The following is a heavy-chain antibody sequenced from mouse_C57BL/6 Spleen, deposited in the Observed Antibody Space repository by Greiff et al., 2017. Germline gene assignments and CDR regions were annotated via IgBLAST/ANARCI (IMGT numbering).Heavy chain of an antibody. CDR3: ARPSYYGAMDY. D-gene: IGHD2-10*01. V-gene: IGHV1-26*01. CDR1: GYTFTDYY. CDR2: INPNNGGT. J-gene: IGHJ4*01. Sequence: EVQLQQSGPELVKPGASVKISCKASGYTFTDYYMNWVKQSHGKSLEWIGDINPNNGGTSYNQKFKGKATLTVDKSSSTAYMELRSLTSEDSAVYYCARPSYYGAMDYWGQGTSVTVSS.